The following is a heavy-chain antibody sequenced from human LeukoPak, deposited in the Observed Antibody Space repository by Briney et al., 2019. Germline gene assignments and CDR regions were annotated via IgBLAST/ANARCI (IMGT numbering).Heavy chain of an antibody. CDR1: GFTFSSYS. Sequence: GGSLRLSCAASGFTFSSYSMNWVRQAPGKGLEWVSSISSSSSYIYYADSVKGRFTISRDNAKNSLYLQMNSLRAEDTAVYYCARVHQLLYHLDYWGQGTLVTVSS. V-gene: IGHV3-21*01. CDR3: ARVHQLLYHLDY. J-gene: IGHJ4*02. D-gene: IGHD2-2*02. CDR2: ISSSSSYI.